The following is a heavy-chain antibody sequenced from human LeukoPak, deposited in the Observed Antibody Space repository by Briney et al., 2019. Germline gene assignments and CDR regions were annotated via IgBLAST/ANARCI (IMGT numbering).Heavy chain of an antibody. CDR2: VYYTGST. D-gene: IGHD3-10*01. CDR1: GDSITGYY. J-gene: IGHJ3*01. Sequence: SETLSLTCTVSGDSITGYYWSWIRQPPGKGLEWIGFVYYTGSTNYNPSLKSRLTISTDTSKNQISLTLNSVTAADTAVYYCARQRGSAGAFDLWGQGTVVTVSS. CDR3: ARQRGSAGAFDL. V-gene: IGHV4-59*08.